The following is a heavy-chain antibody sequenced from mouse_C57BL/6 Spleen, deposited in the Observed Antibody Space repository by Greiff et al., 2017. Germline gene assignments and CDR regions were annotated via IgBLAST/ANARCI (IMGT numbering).Heavy chain of an antibody. CDR2: INPNNGGT. CDR3: ARGDSSGYVFFDY. J-gene: IGHJ2*01. Sequence: LKESGPELVKPGASVKIPCKASGYTFTDYNMDWVKQSHGKSLEWIGDINPNNGGTIYNQKFKGKATLTVDKSSSTAYMELRSLTSEDTAVYYCARGDSSGYVFFDYWGQGTTLTVSS. D-gene: IGHD3-2*02. V-gene: IGHV1-18*01. CDR1: GYTFTDYN.